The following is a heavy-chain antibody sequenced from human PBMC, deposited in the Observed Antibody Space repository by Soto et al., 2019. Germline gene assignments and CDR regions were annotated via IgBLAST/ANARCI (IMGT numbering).Heavy chain of an antibody. V-gene: IGHV1-24*01. J-gene: IGHJ6*02. CDR1: GYTLTELS. Sequence: ASVKVSCKVSGYTLTELSMHWVRQAPGKGLEWMGGFDPEDGETIYAQRFQGRVTMTEDTSTDTAYMELSSLRSEDTAVYYCATGLGYGDYVSFGMDVWGQGTTVTVS. CDR3: ATGLGYGDYVSFGMDV. CDR2: FDPEDGET. D-gene: IGHD4-17*01.